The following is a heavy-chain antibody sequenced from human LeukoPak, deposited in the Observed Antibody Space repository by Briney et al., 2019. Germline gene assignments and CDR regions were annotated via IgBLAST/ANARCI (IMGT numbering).Heavy chain of an antibody. CDR3: ARSGYSGSYQYYFDY. D-gene: IGHD1-26*01. Sequence: GESLQISCKGSGSSFTSYWIGWVRPLPGKGLEWMGIIYPGDSDTRYSPSFQGQVTISADKSISTAYLQWSSLKASDTAMYYCARSGYSGSYQYYFDYWGQGTLVTVSS. CDR2: IYPGDSDT. J-gene: IGHJ4*02. CDR1: GSSFTSYW. V-gene: IGHV5-51*01.